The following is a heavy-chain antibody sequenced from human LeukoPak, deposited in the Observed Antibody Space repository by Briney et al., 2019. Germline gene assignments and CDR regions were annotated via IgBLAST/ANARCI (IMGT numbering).Heavy chain of an antibody. J-gene: IGHJ4*02. CDR3: ARDRGFLEWFLDY. D-gene: IGHD3-3*01. CDR1: GYTFISYY. CDR2: INPSGGST. Sequence: ASVKVSCKASGYTFISYYIQWVRQAPGQGLEWMGIINPSGGSTSYALKFQGRVTMTRDTSTSTVYMELSSLRSEDTAVYYCARDRGFLEWFLDYWGQGTVVTVSS. V-gene: IGHV1-46*01.